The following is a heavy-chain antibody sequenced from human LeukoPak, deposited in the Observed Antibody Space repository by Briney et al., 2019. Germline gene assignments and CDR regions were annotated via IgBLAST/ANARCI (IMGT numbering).Heavy chain of an antibody. J-gene: IGHJ5*02. CDR3: AKNGQSGFSFDP. CDR2: IYYSGST. CDR1: GGSISSGDYY. V-gene: IGHV4-30-4*08. D-gene: IGHD2-8*01. Sequence: SETLSLTCTVSGGSISSGDYYWSWIRQPPGKGLEWIGYIYYSGSTYYNPSLKSRVTISVDTSKNQFSLKLSSVTAADTAVYYCAKNGQSGFSFDPWGQGTLVTVSS.